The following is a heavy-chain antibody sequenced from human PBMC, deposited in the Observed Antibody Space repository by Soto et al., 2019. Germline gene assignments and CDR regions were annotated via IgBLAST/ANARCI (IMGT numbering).Heavy chain of an antibody. CDR2: VFYSGSS. CDR1: GGSISRYY. CDR3: ARGRNDLLTGHYYFDY. Sequence: AETLSLTFTVSGGSISRYYWSWIRRSPGKGLEWIGYVFYSGSSNYNPSLKSRVTISVDTSKNQFSLKLRSVTAADTSVYYCARGRNDLLTGHYYFDYWGQGTLVTVSS. J-gene: IGHJ4*02. V-gene: IGHV4-59*01. D-gene: IGHD3-9*01.